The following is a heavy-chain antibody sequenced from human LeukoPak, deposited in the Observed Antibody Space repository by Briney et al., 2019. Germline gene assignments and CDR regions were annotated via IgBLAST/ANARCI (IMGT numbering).Heavy chain of an antibody. CDR3: AREGDGYNFDC. Sequence: PSETLSLTCTVSGGSISSYYWSWIRQPPGKGLEWIGYIYYSGSTNYNPSLKSRVTISMDTSKNQFSLKLSSVTAADTAVYYCAREGDGYNFDCWGQGTLVTVSS. J-gene: IGHJ4*02. CDR1: GGSISSYY. V-gene: IGHV4-59*01. D-gene: IGHD5-24*01. CDR2: IYYSGST.